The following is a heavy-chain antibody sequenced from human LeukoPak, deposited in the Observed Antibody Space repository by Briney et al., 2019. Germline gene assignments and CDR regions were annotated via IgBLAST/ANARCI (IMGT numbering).Heavy chain of an antibody. CDR2: INPNSGGT. D-gene: IGHD1-7*01. CDR1: GYTFTGYY. J-gene: IGHJ5*02. Sequence: ASVKVSCKASGYTFTGYYMHWVRQAPGQGLEWMGWINPNSGGTNYAQKFQGRVTMTRDTSISTAYMELSRLRSDDTAVYYCARSLQYNWNYFDPWGQGTLVTVSS. V-gene: IGHV1-2*02. CDR3: ARSLQYNWNYFDP.